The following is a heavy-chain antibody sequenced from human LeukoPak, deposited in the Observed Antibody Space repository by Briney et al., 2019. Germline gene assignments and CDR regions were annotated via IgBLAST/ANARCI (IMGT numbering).Heavy chain of an antibody. J-gene: IGHJ4*02. CDR3: AREQRWSFDS. V-gene: IGHV3-7*01. CDR2: INQDGGTE. D-gene: IGHD4-23*01. Sequence: GGSLRLSCAASGFTFSAYWMSWVHQAPGKGLEWVANINQDGGTEYYVDSVKGRFTISRDNARNSLYLQMNSLRADDTGIYYCAREQRWSFDSWGQGTLVTVFS. CDR1: GFTFSAYW.